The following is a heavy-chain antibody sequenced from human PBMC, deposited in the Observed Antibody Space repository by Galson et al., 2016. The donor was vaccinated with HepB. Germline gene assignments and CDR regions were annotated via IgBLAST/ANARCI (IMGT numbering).Heavy chain of an antibody. CDR2: TSFDGSRV. J-gene: IGHJ4*02. V-gene: IGHV3-30*03. Sequence: SLRLSCAASGFTFTSYPIHWVRQAPGKGLEWVGVTSFDGSRVYYAESVDGRFTISRDNSQNTVYLQMHNLKTEDTALYYCSSGFCASISCPLGHYWCQGAQVTVSS. CDR1: GFTFTSYP. D-gene: IGHD1-14*01. CDR3: SSGFCASISCPLGHY.